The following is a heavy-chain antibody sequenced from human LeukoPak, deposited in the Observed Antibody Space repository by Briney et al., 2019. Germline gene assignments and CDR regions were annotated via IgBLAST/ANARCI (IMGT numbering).Heavy chain of an antibody. D-gene: IGHD3-22*01. CDR2: IKSKTDGGTT. CDR1: GFTFSSYS. Sequence: GSLRLSCAASGFTFSSYSVNWVRQAPGKGLEWVGRIKSKTDGGTTDYAAPVKGRFTISRDDSKNTLYLQMNSLKTEDTAVYYCTTATYYYDRAFDYWGQGTLVTVSS. J-gene: IGHJ4*02. CDR3: TTATYYYDRAFDY. V-gene: IGHV3-15*01.